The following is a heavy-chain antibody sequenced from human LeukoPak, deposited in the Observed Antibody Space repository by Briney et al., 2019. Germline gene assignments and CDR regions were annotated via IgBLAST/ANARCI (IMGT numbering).Heavy chain of an antibody. CDR1: DGSIRAYY. CDR3: ATNKDWAEAD. V-gene: IGHV4-59*03. D-gene: IGHD3/OR15-3a*01. Sequence: SETLSLTCSVSDGSIRAYYWSWIRQSPGQGLEWIGNIYYRGDINYNPSLKSRVIISIDTSKNQFSLKVTSLTAADTAVYYCATNKDWAEADWGQGTLVIVSS. J-gene: IGHJ4*02. CDR2: IYYRGDI.